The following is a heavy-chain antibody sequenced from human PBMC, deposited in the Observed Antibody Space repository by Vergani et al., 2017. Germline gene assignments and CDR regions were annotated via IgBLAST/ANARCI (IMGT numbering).Heavy chain of an antibody. CDR3: TRDREPSPAPADGYWGF. CDR1: GYSFINYG. D-gene: IGHD5-18*01. V-gene: IGHV1-18*01. J-gene: IGHJ4*02. CDR2: ISSYNGDT. Sequence: QVQLVQSETEVKRPGASVKVSCKASGYSFINYGISWVRQAPGQGLEWLGWISSYNGDTKFAHTVQGRVTMTTDTSTSTAYMELRSLRSDDTAVYYCTRDREPSPAPADGYWGFWGKGTRVAVS.